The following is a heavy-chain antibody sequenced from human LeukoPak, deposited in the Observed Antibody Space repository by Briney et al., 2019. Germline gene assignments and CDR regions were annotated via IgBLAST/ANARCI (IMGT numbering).Heavy chain of an antibody. CDR1: GYTFIGYY. D-gene: IGHD2-2*01. CDR2: INPNSGGT. J-gene: IGHJ3*02. V-gene: IGHV1-2*06. Sequence: ASVKVSCKASGYTFIGYYMHSVRQAPGQGLEWVGRINPNSGGTNYAQKFQGRVTMTRDTSISTAYMELSRLRSDDTAVYYCARADCSSTSCLNAFDIWGQGTMVTVSS. CDR3: ARADCSSTSCLNAFDI.